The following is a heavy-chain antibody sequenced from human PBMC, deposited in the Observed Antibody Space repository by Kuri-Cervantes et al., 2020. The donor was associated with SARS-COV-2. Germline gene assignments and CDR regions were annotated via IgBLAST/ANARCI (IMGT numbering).Heavy chain of an antibody. CDR3: ARDKVQLEQPRYDYYYYEMDV. Sequence: GESLKISCAASGFTFSSYWMNWVRQAPGKGLEWVSSISSRSSYIYYADSVKGRFTISRDNAKNSLSLQMNSLRAEDTAVYYCARDKVQLEQPRYDYYYYEMDVWGQGTTVTVSS. CDR1: GFTFSSYW. D-gene: IGHD1/OR15-1a*01. CDR2: ISSRSSYI. J-gene: IGHJ6*02. V-gene: IGHV3-21*01.